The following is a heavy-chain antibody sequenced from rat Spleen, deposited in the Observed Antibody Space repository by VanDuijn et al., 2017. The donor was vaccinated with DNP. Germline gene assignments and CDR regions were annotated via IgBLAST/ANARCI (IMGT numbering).Heavy chain of an antibody. CDR1: GFTFSNYG. D-gene: IGHD1-1*01. CDR2: ISPSGGST. Sequence: EVQLVESGGGLVQPGRSLKLSCAASGFTFSNYGMHWIRQAPTKGLEWVASISPSGGSTYYRDSVKGRFTISRDNAKSTLYLQMDSLRSEDTATYYCATGSLLLQWWGGFDYWGQGVMVTVSS. V-gene: IGHV5-19*01. J-gene: IGHJ2*01. CDR3: ATGSLLLQWWGGFDY.